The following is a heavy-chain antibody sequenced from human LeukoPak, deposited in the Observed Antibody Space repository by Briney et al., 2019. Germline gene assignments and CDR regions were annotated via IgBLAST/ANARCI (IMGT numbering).Heavy chain of an antibody. CDR3: ARMHGYCSGGSCYNNYFDY. CDR1: GGSFSGYY. Sequence: EASETLSLTCAVYGGSFSGYYWSWIRQPPGKGLEWLGEINHSGSTNYNPSLKSRVTISVDTSKNQFSLKLSSVTAADTAVYYCARMHGYCSGGSCYNNYFDYWGQGTLVTVSS. J-gene: IGHJ4*02. V-gene: IGHV4-34*01. D-gene: IGHD2-15*01. CDR2: INHSGST.